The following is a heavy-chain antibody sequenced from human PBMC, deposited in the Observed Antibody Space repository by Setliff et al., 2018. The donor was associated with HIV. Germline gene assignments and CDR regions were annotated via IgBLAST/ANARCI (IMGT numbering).Heavy chain of an antibody. CDR2: IYYSGST. J-gene: IGHJ4*02. V-gene: IGHV4-59*12. CDR1: GGSFSSYY. D-gene: IGHD1-26*01. Sequence: SETLSLTCAVYGGSFSSYYWSWIRQPPGKGLEWIGDIYYSGSTNYNPSLKSRVTISVDTSKNQFSLKLSSVTAADTAVYYCATDCAVVGGTGSLDSWGQGTLVTVSS. CDR3: ATDCAVVGGTGSLDS.